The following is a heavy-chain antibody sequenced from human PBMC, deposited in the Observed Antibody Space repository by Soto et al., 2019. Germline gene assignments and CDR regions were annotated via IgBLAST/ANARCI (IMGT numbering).Heavy chain of an antibody. J-gene: IGHJ4*02. V-gene: IGHV3-53*01. CDR3: ARKSVVRGAYFDY. D-gene: IGHD3-10*01. CDR2: IYSGGST. Sequence: SLRLSCAASGFTVSSNYMSWVRQAPGKGLEWVSVIYSGGSTYYADSVKGRFTISRDNSKNTLYLQMNSLRAEDTAVYYCARKSVVRGAYFDYWGQGTLVTVSS. CDR1: GFTVSSNY.